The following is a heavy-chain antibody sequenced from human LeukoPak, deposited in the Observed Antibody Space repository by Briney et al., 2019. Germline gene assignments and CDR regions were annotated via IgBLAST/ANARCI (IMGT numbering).Heavy chain of an antibody. CDR2: IGYDGRDN. CDR3: AKIAAAGTYFDY. CDR1: GFTFRSYG. J-gene: IGHJ4*02. V-gene: IGHV3-30*02. D-gene: IGHD6-13*01. Sequence: AGGSLRLSCVASGFTFRSYGMHWVRQAPGKVLEWVAFIGYDGRDNFNADSVKGRFTISRDNSKNTVDLQMISLRAEDTAVYYCAKIAAAGTYFDYWGQGTLVTVSS.